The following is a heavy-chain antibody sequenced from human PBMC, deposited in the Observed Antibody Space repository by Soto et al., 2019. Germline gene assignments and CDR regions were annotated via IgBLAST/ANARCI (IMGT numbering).Heavy chain of an antibody. CDR3: AKEAGQDGLYVTLLDC. CDR2: LNSGGDRT. CDR1: GFSFGNYD. V-gene: IGHV3-23*01. Sequence: PGGSLRLSCAASGFSFGNYDMSWVRQAPGRGLEWVSTLNSGGDRTYYADSVKGRITTSRDNSKNTLYLQMNSLRADDTALYYCAKEAGQDGLYVTLLDCWGQGTLVTVSS. J-gene: IGHJ4*02. D-gene: IGHD3-16*01.